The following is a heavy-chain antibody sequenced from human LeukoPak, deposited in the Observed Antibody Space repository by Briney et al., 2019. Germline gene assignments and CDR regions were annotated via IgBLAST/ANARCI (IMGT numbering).Heavy chain of an antibody. CDR3: AKADTAMATGAFDI. Sequence: GRSLRLSCAASGFTFSSYGMHWVRQAPGKGLEWVAVISYDGSNKYYADSVKGRFTISRDNSKNTLYLQMNSLRAEDTAVYYCAKADTAMATGAFDIWGQGTMVTVSS. V-gene: IGHV3-30*18. J-gene: IGHJ3*02. CDR2: ISYDGSNK. D-gene: IGHD5-18*01. CDR1: GFTFSSYG.